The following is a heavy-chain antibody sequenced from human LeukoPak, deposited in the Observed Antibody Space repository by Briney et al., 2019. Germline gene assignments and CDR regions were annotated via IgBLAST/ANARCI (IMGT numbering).Heavy chain of an antibody. J-gene: IGHJ4*02. V-gene: IGHV1-18*01. CDR2: ISAYNGNT. Sequence: ASVKVSCKASGYTFTSYGISWVRQAPGQGLGWMGWISAYNGNTNYAQKLQGRVTMTTDTSTSTAYMELRSLRSDDTAVYYCARDSSGWYDPGYWGQGTLVTVPS. D-gene: IGHD6-19*01. CDR1: GYTFTSYG. CDR3: ARDSSGWYDPGY.